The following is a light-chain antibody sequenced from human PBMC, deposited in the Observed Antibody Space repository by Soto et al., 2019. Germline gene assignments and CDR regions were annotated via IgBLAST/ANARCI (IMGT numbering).Light chain of an antibody. CDR1: QSVSSY. CDR2: DAS. CDR3: QQRSNWPPIT. Sequence: ENVFTQSPVTLSLSPGGRATLSCRASQSVSSYLAWYQQKPGQAPRLLIYDASNRATGIPARFSGSGSGTDFTLTISSLEPEDFAVYYCQQRSNWPPITFGQGTRLEIK. J-gene: IGKJ5*01. V-gene: IGKV3-11*01.